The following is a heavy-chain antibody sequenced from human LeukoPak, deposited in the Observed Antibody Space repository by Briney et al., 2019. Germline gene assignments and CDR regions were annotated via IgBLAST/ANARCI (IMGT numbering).Heavy chain of an antibody. CDR3: ARIYSSSWDTYYYYMDA. D-gene: IGHD6-13*01. J-gene: IGHJ6*03. Sequence: GGSLRLSCAASGFTFSSYWMSWVRQAPGKGLEWVANIKQDGSEKYYVDSVKGRFTISRDNAKNSLYLQMNSLRAADTAVYYCARIYSSSWDTYYYYMDAWGKGTTVTVSS. V-gene: IGHV3-7*03. CDR1: GFTFSSYW. CDR2: IKQDGSEK.